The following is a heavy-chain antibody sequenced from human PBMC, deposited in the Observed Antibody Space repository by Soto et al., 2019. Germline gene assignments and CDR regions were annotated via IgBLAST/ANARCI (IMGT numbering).Heavy chain of an antibody. CDR3: SHSPSGWYLFDY. CDR2: IYWNDDK. Sequence: QITLKESGPTLVRPTQTLTLTCTFSGFSLSTSGLGVGWIRQPPGKALEWLALIYWNDDKRYSPSLKARLTISKDTSKNQVVLTMTSMDPVDTATYYWSHSPSGWYLFDYWGQGTLVTVSS. D-gene: IGHD6-19*01. V-gene: IGHV2-5*01. CDR1: GFSLSTSGLG. J-gene: IGHJ4*02.